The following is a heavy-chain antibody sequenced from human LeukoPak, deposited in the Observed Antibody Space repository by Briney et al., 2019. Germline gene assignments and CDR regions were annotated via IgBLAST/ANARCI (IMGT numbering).Heavy chain of an antibody. J-gene: IGHJ3*02. V-gene: IGHV4-59*02. CDR1: IGSVTSYY. D-gene: IGHD1-1*01. CDR3: AMGTWSRVFDI. CDR2: LQYSGST. Sequence: PSETLSLTCTVSIGSVTSYYWNWIRQAPGKGMECIGSLQYSGSTYYNPSLKSRVAISVDPSKNQLSLNLTSVTAADTAVYYCAMGTWSRVFDIWGQGTMVTVSS.